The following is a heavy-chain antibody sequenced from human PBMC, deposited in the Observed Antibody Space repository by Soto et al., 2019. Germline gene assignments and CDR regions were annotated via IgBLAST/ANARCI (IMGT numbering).Heavy chain of an antibody. D-gene: IGHD1-1*01. J-gene: IGHJ6*02. CDR3: VREDDGGDRDYYGLDV. CDR1: GGSISGEYDR. Sequence: QIQLQQSGPGLVKPSQTLSLTCSVSGGSISGEYDRWTWIRQSPGKGLEWIGYIHYSGSILYNPSFKSRIIMSVDTSKNQFSLQLSSVTASDTAVYFCVREDDGGDRDYYGLDVWGPGTTVTVSS. V-gene: IGHV4-30-4*01. CDR2: IHYSGSI.